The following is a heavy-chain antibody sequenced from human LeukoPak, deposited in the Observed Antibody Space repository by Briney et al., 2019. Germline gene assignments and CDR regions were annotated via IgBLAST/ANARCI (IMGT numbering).Heavy chain of an antibody. CDR1: GFTFSSYA. J-gene: IGHJ4*02. CDR2: ISGSGDST. V-gene: IGHV3-23*01. Sequence: GGSLRLSCAASGFTFSSYAMSWVRQAPGKGLEWVSAISGSGDSTNYADSLKGRFTISRDNSKNTLYLQMNSLRAEDTAVYYCAKAGAVVVVVAKFFDYWGQGTLVTVSS. CDR3: AKAGAVVVVVAKFFDY. D-gene: IGHD2-15*01.